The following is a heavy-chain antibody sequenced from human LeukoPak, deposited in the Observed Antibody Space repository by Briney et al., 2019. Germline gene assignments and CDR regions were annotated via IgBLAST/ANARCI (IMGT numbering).Heavy chain of an antibody. CDR2: FGTRSTSV. V-gene: IGHV3-21*01. CDR3: AREVSEGFDF. J-gene: IGHJ4*02. Sequence: GGSLRLSCTASGFTFSGYSMNWIRQAPGKGLEWVSSFGTRSTSVYHAGSVKGRFAISRDNAKNSLYLQMNSLKAEDTALYYCAREVSEGFDFWGQGTLVTVSS. CDR1: GFTFSGYS. D-gene: IGHD3-22*01.